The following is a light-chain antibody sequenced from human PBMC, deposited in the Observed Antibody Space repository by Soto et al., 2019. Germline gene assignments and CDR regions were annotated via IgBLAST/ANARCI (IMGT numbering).Light chain of an antibody. CDR2: SAS. Sequence: DIQMSQSPSSLSASVGDSVTITCRASETIIDYLNWYQQQPGEAPKLLIFSASSLHSGVPSRFRGSGSGTHFNLTISSLQPEDFATYFCQQSFSAPRTFGQGTKLQAK. J-gene: IGKJ2*01. V-gene: IGKV1-39*01. CDR3: QQSFSAPRT. CDR1: ETIIDY.